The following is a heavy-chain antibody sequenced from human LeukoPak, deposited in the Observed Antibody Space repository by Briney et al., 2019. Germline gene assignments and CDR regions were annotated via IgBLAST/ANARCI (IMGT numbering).Heavy chain of an antibody. CDR2: IYYSGST. V-gene: IGHV4-59*08. D-gene: IGHD4-23*01. CDR1: GVSISSYY. CDR3: ARHPDYGGPGRVFDY. J-gene: IGHJ4*02. Sequence: SETLSLTCTVSGVSISSYYWSWIRQPPGKGLEWVGYIYYSGSTNYNPSLKSRVTISVDTSKNQFSLKLSSVTAADTAVYYCARHPDYGGPGRVFDYWGQGTLVTVSS.